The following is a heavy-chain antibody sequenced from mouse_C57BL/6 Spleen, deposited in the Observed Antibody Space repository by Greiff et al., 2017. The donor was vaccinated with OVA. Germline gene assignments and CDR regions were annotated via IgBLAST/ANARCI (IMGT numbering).Heavy chain of an antibody. V-gene: IGHV3-6*01. Sequence: EVKLMESGPGLVKPSQSLSLTCSVTGYSITSGYYWNWIRQFPGNKLEWMGYISYDGSNNYNPSLKNRISITRDTSKNQFFLKLNSVTTEDTATYYCARDLYYGKDAMDYWGQGTSVTVAS. CDR2: ISYDGSN. D-gene: IGHD1-1*01. J-gene: IGHJ4*01. CDR1: GYSITSGYY. CDR3: ARDLYYGKDAMDY.